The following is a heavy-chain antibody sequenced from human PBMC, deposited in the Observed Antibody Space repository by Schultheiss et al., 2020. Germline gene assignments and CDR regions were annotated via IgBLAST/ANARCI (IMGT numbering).Heavy chain of an antibody. CDR3: ARERKRIFDY. CDR2: ISYDRNNK. J-gene: IGHJ4*02. V-gene: IGHV3-30-3*01. CDR1: RFTFSSYA. D-gene: IGHD1-14*01. Sequence: GGSLRLSCAASRFTFSSYAMHWVRQAPGKGLEWVAVISYDRNNKYYADSVKGRFTISRDNSKNTLYLQMNSLRAEDTAVYYCARERKRIFDYWGQGTLVTVSS.